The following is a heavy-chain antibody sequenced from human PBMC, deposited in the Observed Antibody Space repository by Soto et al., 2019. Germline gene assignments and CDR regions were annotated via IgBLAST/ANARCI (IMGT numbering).Heavy chain of an antibody. D-gene: IGHD3-10*01. CDR2: IYTSGST. V-gene: IGHV4-4*07. CDR3: ARDRAGVLLWFGDLGYYYGMDV. Sequence: SETLSLTCTVSGGSISSYYWSWIRQPAGKGLEWIGRIYTSGSTNYNPSLKSRVTMSADTSKNQFSLKLSSVTAADTAVYYCARDRAGVLLWFGDLGYYYGMDVWGQGTTVTVSS. CDR1: GGSISSYY. J-gene: IGHJ6*02.